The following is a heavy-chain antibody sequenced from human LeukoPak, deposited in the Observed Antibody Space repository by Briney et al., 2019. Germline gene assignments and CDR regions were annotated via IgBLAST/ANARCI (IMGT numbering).Heavy chain of an antibody. CDR1: GYTFTDYF. Sequence: ASVKVSCKASGYTFTDYFLHWVREAPGQGLEWMGWIIPNSGATNYARKFQGRVTMTRDTSISAAYLDLGSLTSDDTAMYYCARGPAIVIDFWGQGTLVTVSS. CDR2: IIPNSGAT. D-gene: IGHD2-21*01. CDR3: ARGPAIVIDF. J-gene: IGHJ4*02. V-gene: IGHV1-2*02.